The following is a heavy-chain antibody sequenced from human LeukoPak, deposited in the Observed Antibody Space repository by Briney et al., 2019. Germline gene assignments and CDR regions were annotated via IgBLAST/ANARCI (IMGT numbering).Heavy chain of an antibody. V-gene: IGHV3-53*01. Sequence: GGSLRLSCAASGFTVSSNYMSWVRQAPGKGLEWVSVIYSGGSTYYADSVKGRFTISRDNSKNTLYLQMNSLRAEDTAVYYCARDLRQAGWVFDYWGQGTPVTVSS. D-gene: IGHD6-19*01. J-gene: IGHJ4*02. CDR3: ARDLRQAGWVFDY. CDR2: IYSGGST. CDR1: GFTVSSNY.